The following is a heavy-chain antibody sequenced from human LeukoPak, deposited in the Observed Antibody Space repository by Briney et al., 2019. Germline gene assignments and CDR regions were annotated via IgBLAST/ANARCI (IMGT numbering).Heavy chain of an antibody. CDR2: SFSSGRT. V-gene: IGHV4-59*13. J-gene: IGHJ3*02. CDR3: ARVPGTYSSGSVTGAFDI. Sequence: SETLSLTGPALGGPTSGTTWSWFGKPLGRGLEWFGISFSSGRTNYNPSLKSRVTISIDTSKNQFSLTLSSVTAADTAVYYCARVPGTYSSGSVTGAFDIWGQGTMVTVSS. D-gene: IGHD6-19*01. CDR1: GGPTSGTT.